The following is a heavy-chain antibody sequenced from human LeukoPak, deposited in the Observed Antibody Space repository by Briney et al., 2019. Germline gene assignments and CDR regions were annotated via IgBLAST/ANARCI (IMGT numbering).Heavy chain of an antibody. V-gene: IGHV3-7*01. CDR3: ARDQHRDIVATITDY. Sequence: GGSLRLSCAASGFTFSNAWMSWVRQAPGKGLVWVANIKQDGSEKYYVDSVKGRFTISRDNAKNSLYLQMNSLRAEDTAVYYCARDQHRDIVATITDYWGQGTLVTVSS. J-gene: IGHJ4*02. CDR2: IKQDGSEK. D-gene: IGHD5-12*01. CDR1: GFTFSNAW.